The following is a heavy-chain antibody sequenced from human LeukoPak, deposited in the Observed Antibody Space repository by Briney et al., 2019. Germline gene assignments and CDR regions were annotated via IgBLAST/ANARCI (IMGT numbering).Heavy chain of an antibody. CDR1: GFTFSSYG. CDR2: TRYDGSEK. CDR3: AKDNSGWAFDY. D-gene: IGHD6-19*01. Sequence: GGSLRLSCAASGFTFSSYGMHWVRQAPGKGLEWMAFTRYDGSEKWYADSVKGRFTTSRDNSKNTLYLQMSTLRPEDTAVYYCAKDNSGWAFDYWGQGTLVTVSS. V-gene: IGHV3-30*02. J-gene: IGHJ4*02.